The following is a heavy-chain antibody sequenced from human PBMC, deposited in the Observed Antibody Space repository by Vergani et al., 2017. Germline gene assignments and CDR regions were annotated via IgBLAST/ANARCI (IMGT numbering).Heavy chain of an antibody. CDR3: ARSLGPRVY. D-gene: IGHD1-26*01. Sequence: EVQLVESGGGLVQPGGSLRLSCAASGLTVSSNYMSWVRQAPGKGLELVSVIYSGGCTYNADSVKGRFPISRDNSKNTLYLQMNSLRDEDTAVYYCARSLGPRVYWGQGTLVTVSS. V-gene: IGHV3-66*02. J-gene: IGHJ4*02. CDR2: IYSGGCT. CDR1: GLTVSSNY.